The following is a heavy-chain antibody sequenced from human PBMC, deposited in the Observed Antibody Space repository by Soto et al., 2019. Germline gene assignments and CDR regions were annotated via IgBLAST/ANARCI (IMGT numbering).Heavy chain of an antibody. CDR3: AKATYCSGCRCYPYYFDY. CDR2: ISGSGGST. CDR1: GFTFSSYA. Sequence: EVQLLESGGGLVQPGGSLRLSCAASGFTFSSYAMSWVRQAPGKGLEWGSTISGSGGSTYYADSVKGRFTISRDHSKNTRYLKTNSERAADTAVYACAKATYCSGCRCYPYYFDYWGQGTLVTVSS. D-gene: IGHD2-15*01. V-gene: IGHV3-23*01. J-gene: IGHJ4*02.